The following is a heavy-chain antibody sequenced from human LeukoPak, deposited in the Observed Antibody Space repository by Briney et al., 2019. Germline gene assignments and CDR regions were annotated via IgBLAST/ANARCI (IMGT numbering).Heavy chain of an antibody. CDR1: GYSISSGYY. J-gene: IGHJ4*02. CDR2: IYHSGST. V-gene: IGHV4-38-2*02. Sequence: SETLSLTCAVSGYSISSGYYWGWIRQPPGKGLEWIGSIYHSGSTYYNPSLKSRVTISVDTSKNQFSLKLSSVTAADTAVYYCARELVRGGDFDYWGQGTLVTVSS. D-gene: IGHD3-10*01. CDR3: ARELVRGGDFDY.